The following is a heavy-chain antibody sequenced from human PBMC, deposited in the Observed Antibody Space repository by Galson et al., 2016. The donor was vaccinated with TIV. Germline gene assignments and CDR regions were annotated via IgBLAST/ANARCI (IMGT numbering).Heavy chain of an antibody. V-gene: IGHV3-11*01. D-gene: IGHD2-2*02. Sequence: SLRLSCAASGFIFSDYYMSWIRQAPGKGLEWIAYIGSGGRAIYYADSVKGRFTTSRDNAKNSLYLQMNSLRADDTAMYYCARDCSGANCYTDPMYFDYWGQGTLVTVSS. CDR3: ARDCSGANCYTDPMYFDY. CDR1: GFIFSDYY. J-gene: IGHJ4*02. CDR2: IGSGGRAI.